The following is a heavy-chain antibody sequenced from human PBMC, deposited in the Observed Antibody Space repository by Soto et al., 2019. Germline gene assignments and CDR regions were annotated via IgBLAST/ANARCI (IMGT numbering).Heavy chain of an antibody. V-gene: IGHV3-23*01. CDR3: ARDRGYPDSFNI. D-gene: IGHD3-10*01. CDR1: GFTFSNYA. J-gene: IGHJ3*02. CDR2: ISGSGGST. Sequence: GGSLRLSCAASGFTFSNYAVTWVRQAPGKGLEWVSTISGSGGSTYYADSVKGRFTISRDNAKSTLFLQMNGLRVEDTAVYYCARDRGYPDSFNIWGQGTTVTVSS.